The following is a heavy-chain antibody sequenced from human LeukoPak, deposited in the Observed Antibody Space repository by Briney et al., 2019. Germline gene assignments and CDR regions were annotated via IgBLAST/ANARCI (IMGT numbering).Heavy chain of an antibody. CDR3: ARLNNYDFWSGYYRFDY. J-gene: IGHJ4*02. Sequence: SETLSLTCTVSGGSISSSSYYWGWIRQPPGKGLEWIGSIYYSGSTYYNPSLKSRVTIFVDTSKNQFSLKLSSVTAADTAVYYCARLNNYDFWSGYYRFDYWGQGTLVTVSS. V-gene: IGHV4-39*01. D-gene: IGHD3-3*01. CDR1: GGSISSSSYY. CDR2: IYYSGST.